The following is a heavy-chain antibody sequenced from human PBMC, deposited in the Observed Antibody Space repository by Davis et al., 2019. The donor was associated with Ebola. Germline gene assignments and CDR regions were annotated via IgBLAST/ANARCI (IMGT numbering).Heavy chain of an antibody. D-gene: IGHD3-22*01. CDR3: AKGFSMKAVAQNGYMDV. CDR2: FLYGRTT. J-gene: IGHJ6*03. V-gene: IGHV4-39*07. CDR1: GASVSSSSYF. Sequence: PSETLSLTCTVSGASVSSSSYFWGWIRQPPGRGLEWIGIFLYGRTTHPSPSLKSRVTMSIHMSKNQFSLKLTSVTAADTATYYCAKGFSMKAVAQNGYMDVWGKGTTVTVSS.